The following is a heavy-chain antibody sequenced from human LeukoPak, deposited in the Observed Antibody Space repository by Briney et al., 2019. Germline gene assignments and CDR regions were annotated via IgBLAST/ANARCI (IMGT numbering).Heavy chain of an antibody. CDR3: VKDKWIDH. CDR1: GFTFSSYT. Sequence: TGGSLRPSCSVSGFTFSSYTMHWVRQAPGKGLEYVSSININGGRTYYADSVKGRFTISRDNSKNTLYLQMSSLRAEDTAMYYCVKDKWIDHWGQGTLVTVSS. CDR2: ININGGRT. J-gene: IGHJ4*02. V-gene: IGHV3-64D*09. D-gene: IGHD2-8*01.